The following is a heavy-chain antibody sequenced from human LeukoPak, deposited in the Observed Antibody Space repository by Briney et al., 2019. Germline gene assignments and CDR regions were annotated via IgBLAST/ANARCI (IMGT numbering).Heavy chain of an antibody. Sequence: GGSLRLSCAASGFTFDDYAMHWVRQAPGKGLEWVSLISWDGGSTYYADSVKGRFTISRDNSKNSLYLRMNSLRAEDTALYYCAKDRGYCSGGSCYSLAFDIWGQGTMVTVSS. CDR1: GFTFDDYA. CDR2: ISWDGGST. J-gene: IGHJ3*02. V-gene: IGHV3-43D*03. CDR3: AKDRGYCSGGSCYSLAFDI. D-gene: IGHD2-15*01.